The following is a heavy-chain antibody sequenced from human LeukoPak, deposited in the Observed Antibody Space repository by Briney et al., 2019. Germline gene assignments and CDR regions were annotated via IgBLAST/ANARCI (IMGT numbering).Heavy chain of an antibody. V-gene: IGHV1-18*01. CDR2: ISAYNGNT. CDR3: ASPGAHCSGGSCYSGVY. D-gene: IGHD2-15*01. Sequence: ASVKVSCNASGYTFTSYGISWVRQAPGQGLEWMGWISAYNGNTNYAQKLQGRVTMTTDTSTSTAYMELRSLRSDDTAVYYCASPGAHCSGGSCYSGVYWGQGTLVTVSS. CDR1: GYTFTSYG. J-gene: IGHJ4*02.